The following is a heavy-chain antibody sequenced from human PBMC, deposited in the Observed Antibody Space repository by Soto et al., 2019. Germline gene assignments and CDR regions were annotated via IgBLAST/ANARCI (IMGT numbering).Heavy chain of an antibody. CDR3: AKGGAQLLHYNWFDP. CDR1: GFTFSSYA. V-gene: IGHV3-23*01. D-gene: IGHD2-2*01. Sequence: EVQLLESGGGLVQPGGSLRLSCAASGFTFSSYAMSWVRQAPGRGLEWVSAISGSGGSTYYADSVKGRFTISRDNSKNTLYLQMNSLRAEDTAVYYCAKGGAQLLHYNWFDPWGQGTLVTVSS. J-gene: IGHJ5*02. CDR2: ISGSGGST.